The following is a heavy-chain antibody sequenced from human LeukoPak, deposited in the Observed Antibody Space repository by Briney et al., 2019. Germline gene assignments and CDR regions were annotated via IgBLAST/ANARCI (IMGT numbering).Heavy chain of an antibody. CDR1: GGTFSGYY. CDR2: INHSGST. V-gene: IGHV4-34*01. CDR3: ARRTRGGSSSWYYYYYYMDV. D-gene: IGHD6-13*01. Sequence: PSETLSLTCAVYGGTFSGYYWSWIRQPPGKGLEWIGEINHSGSTNYNPSLKSRVTISVDTSKNQFSLKLSSVTAADTAVYYCARRTRGGSSSWYYYYYYMDVWGKGTTVTISS. J-gene: IGHJ6*03.